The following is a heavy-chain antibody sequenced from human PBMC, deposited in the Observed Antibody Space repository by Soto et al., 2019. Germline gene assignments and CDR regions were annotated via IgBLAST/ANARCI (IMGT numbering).Heavy chain of an antibody. CDR3: AREGSGTFYT. CDR2: IYTDGST. CDR1: GFTLSSNY. J-gene: IGHJ5*02. D-gene: IGHD3-10*01. V-gene: IGHV3-66*01. Sequence: GGSLRLSCAASGFTLSSNYMSWVRQAPGKGLNWVSVIYTDGSTDYADSVNDRFTISRDNSKNTLYLQMNNLRVEDTAVYYCAREGSGTFYTWGQGTLVTVSS.